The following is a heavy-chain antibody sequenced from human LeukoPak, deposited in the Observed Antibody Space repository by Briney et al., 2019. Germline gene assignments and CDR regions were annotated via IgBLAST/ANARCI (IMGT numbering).Heavy chain of an antibody. V-gene: IGHV4-59*01. CDR1: GASISSYY. Sequence: SETLSLTCTVSGASISSYYWSWIRQPPGKGLEWIGYIYYSGSTTYNPSLESRVAISVGTSKTQFFLKLSSVTAADTAVYYCARSASTAHDYWGQGTLVTVSS. CDR3: ARSASTAHDY. J-gene: IGHJ4*02. CDR2: IYYSGST.